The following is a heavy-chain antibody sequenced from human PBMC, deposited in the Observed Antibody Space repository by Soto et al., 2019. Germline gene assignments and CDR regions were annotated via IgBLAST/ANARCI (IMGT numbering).Heavy chain of an antibody. CDR3: ARGGGVGVAGSAAFDM. D-gene: IGHD3-3*01. CDR2: INPATGAA. CDR1: GYPVTAYY. J-gene: IGHJ3*02. Sequence: QLHLVQSGAVVKKPGASVTVSCSASGYPVTAYYMHWVRQAPGRGLEWMGGINPATGAAKYTPTFPGGATMAKETSAITVIMDLSCLASEEPPVFYIARGGGVGVAGSAAFDMWGKGTLVTVSS. V-gene: IGHV1-2*02.